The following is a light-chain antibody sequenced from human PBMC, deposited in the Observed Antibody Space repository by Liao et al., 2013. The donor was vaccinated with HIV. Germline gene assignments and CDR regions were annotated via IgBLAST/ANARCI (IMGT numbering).Light chain of an antibody. CDR3: QAWDSRV. Sequence: SYELTQPPSVSVSPGQTASITCSGDKLGDKYACWYQQKPGQSPVVVIYQDNKRPSGIPERFSGSNSGNTATLTISGTQAMDEADYYCQAWDSRVFGGGTKLTVL. J-gene: IGLJ3*02. CDR2: QDN. V-gene: IGLV3-1*01. CDR1: KLGDKY.